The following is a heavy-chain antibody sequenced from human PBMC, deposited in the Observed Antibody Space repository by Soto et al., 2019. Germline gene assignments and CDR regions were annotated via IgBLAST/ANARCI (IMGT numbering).Heavy chain of an antibody. J-gene: IGHJ4*02. Sequence: EVQLVESGGGLVQPGGSLRLSGAASGFSFSSYAMSWVRQAPGKGLEWGSASSGSGGSTYYTDSVKGRFTISRDNSKNTMYMHMNSPGYEDTAVHCSAKGYGWYGDFDYWGQGTLVTVSS. CDR1: GFSFSSYA. CDR2: SSGSGGST. CDR3: AKGYGWYGDFDY. D-gene: IGHD3-10*01. V-gene: IGHV3-23*04.